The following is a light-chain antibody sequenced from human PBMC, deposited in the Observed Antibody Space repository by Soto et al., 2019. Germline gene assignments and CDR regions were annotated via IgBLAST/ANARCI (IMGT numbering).Light chain of an antibody. J-gene: IGKJ1*01. CDR1: QGISRY. V-gene: IGKV1-8*01. CDR2: AAS. CDR3: QQYYSYPHT. Sequence: AIRMTQSPSSFSASTGDRVTITCRASQGISRYLAWYQQKPGKAPKHLIYAASTLQSGVTSRFSGSVSGTDFTLTISGLQSEDFATYYCQQYYSYPHTFGQGTKVEIK.